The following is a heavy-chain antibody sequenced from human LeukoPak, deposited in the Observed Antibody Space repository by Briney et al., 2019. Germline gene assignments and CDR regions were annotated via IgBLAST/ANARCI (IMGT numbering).Heavy chain of an antibody. J-gene: IGHJ5*02. CDR3: ARDRPSRDGGQSPLDP. D-gene: IGHD4-23*01. V-gene: IGHV3-30*02. Sequence: GGSLRLSCAASGFTFSSYGMHWVRQAPGKGLEWVAFIRYDGSNKYYADSVKGRFTISRDNPKNTLYLQMNSLRAEDTAVYYCARDRPSRDGGQSPLDPWGQGTLVTVSS. CDR2: IRYDGSNK. CDR1: GFTFSSYG.